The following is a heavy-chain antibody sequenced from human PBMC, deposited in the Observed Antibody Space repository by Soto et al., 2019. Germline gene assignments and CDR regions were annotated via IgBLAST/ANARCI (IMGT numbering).Heavy chain of an antibody. CDR1: GYTFTSCG. J-gene: IGHJ4*02. CDR2: ISAYNGNT. CDR3: ARDLAIHGVYDY. Sequence: ASVKVSCKASGYTFTSCGISWVRQAPGQGLEWMGWISAYNGNTNYAQKLQGRVTMTTDTSTSTAYMELRSLRSDDTAVYYCARDLAIHGVYDYWGQGTLVTVSS. D-gene: IGHD2-8*01. V-gene: IGHV1-18*01.